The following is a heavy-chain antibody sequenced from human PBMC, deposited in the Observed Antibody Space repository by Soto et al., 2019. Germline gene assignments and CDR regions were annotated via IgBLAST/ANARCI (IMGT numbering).Heavy chain of an antibody. CDR2: ISSSSSTI. V-gene: IGHV3-48*01. D-gene: IGHD5-12*01. Sequence: LRLSCAASGFTFSSYSMNWVRQAPGKGLEWVSYISSSSSTIYYADSVKGRFTISRDNAKNSLYLQMNSLRAEDTAVYYCARDVLRTVATTNYFDYWGQGTLVTVSS. CDR1: GFTFSSYS. CDR3: ARDVLRTVATTNYFDY. J-gene: IGHJ4*02.